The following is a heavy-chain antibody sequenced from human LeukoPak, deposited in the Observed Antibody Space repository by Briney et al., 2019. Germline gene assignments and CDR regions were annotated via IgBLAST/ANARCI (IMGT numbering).Heavy chain of an antibody. Sequence: GGSLRLSCAASGFTFSSYVMHWVRQAPGKGLEWVAIISYDGSNEYYADSVKGRFTISRDSAKNSLYLQMNSLRAEDTAVYYCARDLSGPDYWGQGTLVTVSS. J-gene: IGHJ4*02. CDR2: ISYDGSNE. CDR1: GFTFSSYV. D-gene: IGHD6-19*01. CDR3: ARDLSGPDY. V-gene: IGHV3-30*04.